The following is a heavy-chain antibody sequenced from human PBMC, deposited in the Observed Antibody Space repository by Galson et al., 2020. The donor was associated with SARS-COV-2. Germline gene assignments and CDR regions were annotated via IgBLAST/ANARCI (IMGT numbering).Heavy chain of an antibody. CDR1: GYTFTNYG. D-gene: IGHD4-17*01. Sequence: ASVKVSCKASGYTFTNYGINWVRQAPGQGLEWMGWISADSVNRNHGQKFQGRVSMTTDTSTSTVYMELRSLRSDDTAVYFCARDGAPLTTVTTSDGFDIWGQGTMVTVSS. V-gene: IGHV1-18*04. CDR3: ARDGAPLTTVTTSDGFDI. J-gene: IGHJ3*02. CDR2: ISADSVNR.